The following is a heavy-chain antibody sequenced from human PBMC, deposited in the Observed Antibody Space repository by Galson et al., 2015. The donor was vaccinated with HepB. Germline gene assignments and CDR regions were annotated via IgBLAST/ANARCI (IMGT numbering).Heavy chain of an antibody. V-gene: IGHV1-69*13. CDR3: ARDYYGSGSYYGMDV. J-gene: IGHJ6*02. D-gene: IGHD3-10*01. CDR1: GGTFSSYA. Sequence: SVKVSCKASGGTFSSYAISWVRQAPGQGLEWMGGIIPIFGTANYAQKFQGRVTITADESTSTAYMELSSLRSEDTAVYYCARDYYGSGSYYGMDVWGQGTTVTASS. CDR2: IIPIFGTA.